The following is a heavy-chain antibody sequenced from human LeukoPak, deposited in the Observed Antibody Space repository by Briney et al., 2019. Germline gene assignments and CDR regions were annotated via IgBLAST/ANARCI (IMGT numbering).Heavy chain of an antibody. CDR2: IYYSGST. CDR3: ASLYYYDSSGYRWFRRINIYYFDY. D-gene: IGHD3-22*01. CDR1: GGSISSYY. Sequence: SETLSLTCTVSGGSISSYYWSWIRQPPGKGLEWIGYIYYSGSTNYNPSLKSRVTISVDTSKNQFSLKLSSVTAADTAVYYCASLYYYDSSGYRWFRRINIYYFDYWGQGTLVTVSS. V-gene: IGHV4-59*08. J-gene: IGHJ4*02.